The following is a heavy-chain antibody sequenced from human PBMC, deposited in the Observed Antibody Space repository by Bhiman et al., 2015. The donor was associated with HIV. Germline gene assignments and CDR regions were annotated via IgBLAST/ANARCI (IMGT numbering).Heavy chain of an antibody. V-gene: IGHV3-33*01. D-gene: IGHD6-13*01. CDR2: IWYDGTNK. CDR1: GFTFSSYG. CDR3: AREYAGTGYYGMDL. Sequence: QVQLVESGGGVVQPGRSLRLSCEASGFTFSSYGMHWVRQAPGKGLEWVAVIWYDGTNKYYADSVKGRFTISRDNSKNTLYLQMSSLRVEDTGVYYCAREYAGTGYYGMDLWGQGTTVTVSS. J-gene: IGHJ6*02.